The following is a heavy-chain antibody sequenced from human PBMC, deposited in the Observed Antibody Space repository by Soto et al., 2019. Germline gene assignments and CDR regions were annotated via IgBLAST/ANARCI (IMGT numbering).Heavy chain of an antibody. D-gene: IGHD6-19*01. Sequence: SETLSLTCAVYGGSFSGYYWSWIRQPPGKGLEWIGEINHSGSTNYNPSLKSRVTISVDTSKNQFSLKLSSVTAADTAVYYCARPVAGTRWFDPWGQGTLVTVSS. J-gene: IGHJ5*02. CDR2: INHSGST. CDR3: ARPVAGTRWFDP. CDR1: GGSFSGYY. V-gene: IGHV4-34*01.